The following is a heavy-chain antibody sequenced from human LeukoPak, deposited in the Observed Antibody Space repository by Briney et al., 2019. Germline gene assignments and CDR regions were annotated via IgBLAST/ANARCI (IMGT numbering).Heavy chain of an antibody. D-gene: IGHD3-10*02. Sequence: SETLSLTCAVSHYSISSGFYWGWIRQSPGRGLEWIGTFSHNGATYYNPSLQSRVTISVDTSKNQLSLHLTSLTAADTAVYYCARDGGLGSSYYVAYSYYYTDVWGKGTTVTVSS. CDR1: HYSISSGFY. CDR3: ARDGGLGSSYYVAYSYYYTDV. CDR2: FSHNGAT. J-gene: IGHJ6*03. V-gene: IGHV4-38-2*02.